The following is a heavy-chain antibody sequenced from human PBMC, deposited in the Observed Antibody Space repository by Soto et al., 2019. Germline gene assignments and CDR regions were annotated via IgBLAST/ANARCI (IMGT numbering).Heavy chain of an antibody. D-gene: IGHD3-9*01. CDR2: IWYDGSNK. V-gene: IGHV3-33*01. J-gene: IGHJ6*02. Sequence: QVQLVESGGGVVQPGRSLRLSCAASGFTFSSYGMHWVRQAPGKGLEWVAVIWYDGSNKYYADSVKGRFTISRDNSKNTLYLQMNSLRAEDTAMYYCARDGLGLVIISDGMDVWGQGTTVTVS. CDR1: GFTFSSYG. CDR3: ARDGLGLVIISDGMDV.